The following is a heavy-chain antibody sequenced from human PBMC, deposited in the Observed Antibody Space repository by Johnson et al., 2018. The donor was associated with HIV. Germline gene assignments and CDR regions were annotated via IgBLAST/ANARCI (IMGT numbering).Heavy chain of an antibody. V-gene: IGHV3-23*03. Sequence: VYLVESGGGLVQPGGSLRLSCAASGFTFSSYAMSWVRQAPGQGLEWVSVIYSGGSTYYADSVKGRFTISRDNSKNTLYLQMNSLRAEDTAVYYCAKHIVLVVYAIGAAFDIWGQGTMVTVSS. D-gene: IGHD2-8*02. CDR3: AKHIVLVVYAIGAAFDI. CDR1: GFTFSSYA. J-gene: IGHJ3*02. CDR2: IYSGGST.